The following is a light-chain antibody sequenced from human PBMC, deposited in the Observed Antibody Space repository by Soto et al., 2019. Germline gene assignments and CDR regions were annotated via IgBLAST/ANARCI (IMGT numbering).Light chain of an antibody. CDR2: DAS. Sequence: EIVLTQSPATLSLSPGERATLSCRASQSVSSYLAWYQQKPGQAPRLLIYDASNRATGFPARFSGSGSGTDFTLTISSLEPEDFAVYYCQQRSNLLTFGGGTKVEIK. V-gene: IGKV3-11*01. CDR3: QQRSNLLT. CDR1: QSVSSY. J-gene: IGKJ4*01.